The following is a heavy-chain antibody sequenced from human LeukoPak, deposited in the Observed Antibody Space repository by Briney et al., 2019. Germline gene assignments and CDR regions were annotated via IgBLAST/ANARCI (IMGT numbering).Heavy chain of an antibody. CDR2: IEKDGSEK. J-gene: IGHJ4*02. D-gene: IGHD3-10*01. CDR3: AKFRGVRGKMGPFDY. Sequence: PGGSLRLSCAGTGLFFSDVWMNWFRQAPGKGLEWVANIEKDGSEKNYVDSVKGRFTISRDNAKNSLHLEMNSLRAEDTAVYYCAKFRGVRGKMGPFDYWGQGTLVTVSS. V-gene: IGHV3-7*03. CDR1: GLFFSDVW.